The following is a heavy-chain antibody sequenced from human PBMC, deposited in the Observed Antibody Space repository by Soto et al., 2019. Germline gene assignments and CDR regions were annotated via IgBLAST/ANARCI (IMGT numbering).Heavy chain of an antibody. V-gene: IGHV4-4*02. CDR1: GGSISRSNW. CDR2: IYHSGST. Sequence: SETLSLTWAVSGGSISRSNWWSWGRQPPGKGLEWIGEIYHSGSTNYNPSLKSRVTISVDKSKNQFSLKLSSVTAADTAVYYCARDRYDSSGYVIIDAFDIWGQGTMVTVSS. CDR3: ARDRYDSSGYVIIDAFDI. J-gene: IGHJ3*02. D-gene: IGHD3-22*01.